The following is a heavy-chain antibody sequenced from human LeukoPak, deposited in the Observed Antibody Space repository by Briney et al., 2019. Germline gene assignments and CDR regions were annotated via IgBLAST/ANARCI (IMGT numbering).Heavy chain of an antibody. D-gene: IGHD2-2*01. Sequence: GGSLRLSCAASGFTFTSYAMSWVRQAPGKGLDWVSAIGGSGGSTYYADSVKGRFTISRDNSKNTLYLQMNSLRAEDTAVYYCAKDRKYCSSTSCPFYFDYWGQGTLVTVSS. J-gene: IGHJ4*02. CDR2: IGGSGGST. CDR3: AKDRKYCSSTSCPFYFDY. V-gene: IGHV3-23*01. CDR1: GFTFTSYA.